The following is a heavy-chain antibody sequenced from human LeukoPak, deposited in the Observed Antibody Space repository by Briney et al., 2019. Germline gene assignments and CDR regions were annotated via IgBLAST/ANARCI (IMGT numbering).Heavy chain of an antibody. V-gene: IGHV1-8*01. D-gene: IGHD6-19*01. CDR3: ARAQSSGWYPYYFDY. CDR2: MNPNSGNT. J-gene: IGHJ4*02. CDR1: GYTFTSYD. Sequence: ASVKVSCKASGYTFTSYDISWVRQATGRGLEWMGWMNPNSGNTGYAQKFQGRVTMTRNTSISTAYMELSSLRSEDTAVYYCARAQSSGWYPYYFDYWGQGTLVTVSS.